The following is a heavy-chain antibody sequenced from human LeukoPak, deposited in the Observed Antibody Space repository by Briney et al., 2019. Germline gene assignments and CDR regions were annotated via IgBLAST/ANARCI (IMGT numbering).Heavy chain of an antibody. V-gene: IGHV3-53*01. Sequence: GGSLRLSCVASGFTLSAYEMNWVRQDPGKGLEWVSIIYSGGSTSYSDSVKGRFIISRDNSKNTLHLQMNSLRAEDTAIYYCARRSPIAGAGPRRLEDWGQGTLVTVSS. J-gene: IGHJ4*02. CDR2: IYSGGST. CDR1: GFTLSAYE. CDR3: ARRSPIAGAGPRRLED. D-gene: IGHD6-13*01.